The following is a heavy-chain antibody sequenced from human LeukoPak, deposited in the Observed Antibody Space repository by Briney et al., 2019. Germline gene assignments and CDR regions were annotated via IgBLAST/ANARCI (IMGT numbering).Heavy chain of an antibody. CDR1: GFTSSSYW. CDR3: ARDEPSEMALDY. J-gene: IGHJ4*02. CDR2: INSDGSST. V-gene: IGHV3-74*01. Sequence: PGGSLRLSCAASGFTSSSYWMHWVRQAPGKGLVWVSRINSDGSSTSYADSVKGRFTISRDNAKNTLYLQMNSLRAEDTAVYYCARDEPSEMALDYWGQGTLVTVSS. D-gene: IGHD5-12*01.